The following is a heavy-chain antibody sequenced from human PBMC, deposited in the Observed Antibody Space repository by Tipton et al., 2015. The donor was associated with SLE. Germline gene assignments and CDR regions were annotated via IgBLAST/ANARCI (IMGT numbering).Heavy chain of an antibody. CDR1: RFTFSSYG. J-gene: IGHJ2*01. CDR3: AREVEDTTDWYFDL. D-gene: IGHD2-15*01. V-gene: IGHV3-33*01. Sequence: SLRLSCAASRFTFSSYGMHWVRQAPGKGLEWVAVIWFDGSYKYYADSVKGRFTISRDNSKNTLYLQMNSLTAEDTAVYYCAREVEDTTDWYFDLWGRGTLVTVSS. CDR2: IWFDGSYK.